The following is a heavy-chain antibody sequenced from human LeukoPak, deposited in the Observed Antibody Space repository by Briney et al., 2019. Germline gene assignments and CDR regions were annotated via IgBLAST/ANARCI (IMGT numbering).Heavy chain of an antibody. V-gene: IGHV1-8*01. CDR1: GYAFTSYD. CDR2: MNPNSGNT. J-gene: IGHJ3*01. CDR3: ARGDDAFDF. Sequence: ASVKVSCKASGYAFTSYDINWVRQATGQGLEWMGWMNPNSGNTGYAQKFQGRVTVTTDTSTSTVYMELRSLRSDDTALYYCARGDDAFDFWGQGTMVTVSS.